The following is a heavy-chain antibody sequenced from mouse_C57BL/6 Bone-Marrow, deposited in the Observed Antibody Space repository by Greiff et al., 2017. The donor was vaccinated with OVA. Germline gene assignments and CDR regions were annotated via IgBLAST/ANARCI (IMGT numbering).Heavy chain of an antibody. CDR2: IHPNSGST. D-gene: IGHD1-1*01. V-gene: IGHV1-64*01. Sequence: QVQLQQPGAELVKPGASVKLSCKASGYTFTSYWMHWVKQRPGQGLEWIGMIHPNSGSTNYNEKFKSKATRTVDKSPSTAYMQLSSLTSADSAVYYCARGDFTTVVNYAMDYWGQGTSVTVSS. CDR3: ARGDFTTVVNYAMDY. CDR1: GYTFTSYW. J-gene: IGHJ4*01.